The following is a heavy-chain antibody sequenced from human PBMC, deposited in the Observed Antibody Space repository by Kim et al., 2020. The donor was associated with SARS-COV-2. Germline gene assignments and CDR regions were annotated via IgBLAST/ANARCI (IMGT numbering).Heavy chain of an antibody. D-gene: IGHD3-9*01. CDR3: ARGSLLRYFDWSYYYYYGMDV. Sequence: SETLSLTCAVYGGSFSGYYWSWIRQPPGKGLEWIGEINHSGSTNYNPSLKSRVTISVDTSKNQFSLKLSSVTAADTAVYYCARGSLLRYFDWSYYYYYGMDVWGQGTTVTFSS. J-gene: IGHJ6*02. CDR1: GGSFSGYY. CDR2: INHSGST. V-gene: IGHV4-34*01.